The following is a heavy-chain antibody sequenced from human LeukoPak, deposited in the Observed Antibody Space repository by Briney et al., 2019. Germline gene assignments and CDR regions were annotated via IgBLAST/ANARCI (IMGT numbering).Heavy chain of an antibody. D-gene: IGHD4-11*01. J-gene: IGHJ5*02. CDR2: ISAYNGNT. V-gene: IGHV1-18*01. CDR3: ARAARPTLTVTPNWFDP. Sequence: ASVKVSCKASGYTFTSYGISWVRQAPGQGLEWMGWISAYNGNTNYAQKLQGRVTMTTDTSTSTAYMELRSLRPDDTAVYYCARAARPTLTVTPNWFDPWGQGTLVTVSS. CDR1: GYTFTSYG.